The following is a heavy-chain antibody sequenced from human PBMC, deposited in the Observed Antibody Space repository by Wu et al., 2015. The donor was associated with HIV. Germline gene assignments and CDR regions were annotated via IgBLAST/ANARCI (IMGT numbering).Heavy chain of an antibody. Sequence: VQLVQSGAEVKKPGATVKISCKVSGYTFTDYYMHWVQQAPGKGLEWMGLVDPEDGETIYAEKFQGRVTITADTSTDTAYMELSSLRSEDTAVYYCATPAYKIAAAGSDAFDIWGQGTMVTVSS. CDR3: ATPAYKIAAAGSDAFDI. D-gene: IGHD6-13*01. CDR2: VDPEDGET. J-gene: IGHJ3*02. V-gene: IGHV1-69-2*01. CDR1: GYTFTDYY.